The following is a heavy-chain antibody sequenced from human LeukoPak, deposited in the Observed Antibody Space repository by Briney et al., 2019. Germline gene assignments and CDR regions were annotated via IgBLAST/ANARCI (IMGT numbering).Heavy chain of an antibody. V-gene: IGHV1-8*01. CDR1: GYTFTSYD. J-gene: IGHJ4*02. CDR3: VRTPPNWGADF. Sequence: ASVKVSCKASGYTFTSYDINWMRQATGQGLEWMGWMSPNSGNTGYAQKFQGRVTMTRDTSTGTAYLELSSLRSEDSAVYYCVRTPPNWGADFWGQGTLVSVSS. D-gene: IGHD7-27*01. CDR2: MSPNSGNT.